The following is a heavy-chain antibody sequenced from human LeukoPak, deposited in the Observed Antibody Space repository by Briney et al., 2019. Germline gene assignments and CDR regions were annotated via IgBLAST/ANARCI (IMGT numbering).Heavy chain of an antibody. CDR2: ISGSGGST. Sequence: GGSLRLSCAASGFTFSSYAMTWVRQAPGKGLEWLSVISGSGGSTYCADSVKGRFTISRDNSKNTLYLQMNSLRAEDTAVYYCARVTSGWNNFDYWGQGTLVTVSS. V-gene: IGHV3-23*01. CDR1: GFTFSSYA. J-gene: IGHJ4*02. CDR3: ARVTSGWNNFDY. D-gene: IGHD6-19*01.